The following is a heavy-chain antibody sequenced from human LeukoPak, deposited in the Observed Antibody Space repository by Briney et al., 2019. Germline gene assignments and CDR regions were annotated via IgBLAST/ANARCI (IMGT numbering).Heavy chain of an antibody. V-gene: IGHV3-30*18. CDR1: GYTFSRHG. CDR2: ISYDGSNK. Sequence: GGSLRLSCAASGYTFSRHGIHWVRQAPGKGLEWVAVISYDGSNKYYADSVKGRFTISRDNSKNTLYLQMNSLRAEDTAVYYCAKDLGSGWYKGAFDIWGQGTMVTVSS. J-gene: IGHJ3*02. CDR3: AKDLGSGWYKGAFDI. D-gene: IGHD6-19*01.